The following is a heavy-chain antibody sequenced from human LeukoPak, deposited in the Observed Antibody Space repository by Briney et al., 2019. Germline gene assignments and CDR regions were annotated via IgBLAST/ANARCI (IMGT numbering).Heavy chain of an antibody. CDR1: GGTFSIYA. V-gene: IGHV1-69*05. J-gene: IGHJ1*01. CDR2: FIPIFGTA. D-gene: IGHD2-2*01. CDR3: ATTYCSSTSCTNPAPSYFQH. Sequence: ASVKVPCKASGGTFSIYAISWVRQAPGQGRECMGGFIPIFGTANYAKKFQGRVTITTDESTSTDYMELSSLRSEDTAVYYCATTYCSSTSCTNPAPSYFQHWGQGTLVTVSS.